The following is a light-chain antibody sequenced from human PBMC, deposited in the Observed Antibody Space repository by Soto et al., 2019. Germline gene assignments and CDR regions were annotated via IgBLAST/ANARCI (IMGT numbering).Light chain of an antibody. V-gene: IGKV1-5*01. CDR1: QSIITW. Sequence: DIQMTQSPSTLSASVGDRVTISCRASQSIITWLAWYQQKPGKAPKLLIYDASSLQSGVPSRFRGSGSETEFTLTISSLQPEDFATYYCQQYKKFSRSFGQGTKVEIK. CDR3: QQYKKFSRS. CDR2: DAS. J-gene: IGKJ1*01.